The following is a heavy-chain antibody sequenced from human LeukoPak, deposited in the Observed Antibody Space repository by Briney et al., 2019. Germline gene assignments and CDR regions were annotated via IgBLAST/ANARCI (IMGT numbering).Heavy chain of an antibody. CDR1: GGSISSTSYY. Sequence: SETLSLTCTVSGGSISSTSYYWGWIRQPPGKGLEWIGSIYYSGSTYYNPSLKSRVTISVDTSKNQFSLKLSSVTAADTAVYYCARVGSYGYFDYWGQGTLVTVSS. D-gene: IGHD1-26*01. V-gene: IGHV4-39*07. CDR3: ARVGSYGYFDY. CDR2: IYYSGST. J-gene: IGHJ4*02.